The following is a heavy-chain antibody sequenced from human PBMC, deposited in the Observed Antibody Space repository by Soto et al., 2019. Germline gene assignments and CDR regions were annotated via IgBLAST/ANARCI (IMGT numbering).Heavy chain of an antibody. CDR1: GYTLIDYY. D-gene: IGHD3-22*01. V-gene: IGHV1-2*02. Sequence: ASVKVSCKASGYTLIDYYMHWVRQAPGQGLEWMGWINPKSGGTNYAQKFQGRVTVTSDTSINTAHMELSRLKSDGTAIYYCARGPVVVSDWGQGTLVTVSS. CDR2: INPKSGGT. CDR3: ARGPVVVSD. J-gene: IGHJ4*02.